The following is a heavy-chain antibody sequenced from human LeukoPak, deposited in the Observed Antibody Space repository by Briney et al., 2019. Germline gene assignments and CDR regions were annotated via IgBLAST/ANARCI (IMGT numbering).Heavy chain of an antibody. J-gene: IGHJ5*02. V-gene: IGHV4-59*01. Sequence: KPSETLSLTCTVSGGSISSYYWSWIRQPPGKGLEWIGYIYYSGSTNYNPSLKSRVTISVDTSKNQSSLKLSSVTAADTAVYYCARVNSSSWYDPPNWFDPWGQGTLVTVSS. CDR1: GGSISSYY. D-gene: IGHD6-13*01. CDR3: ARVNSSSWYDPPNWFDP. CDR2: IYYSGST.